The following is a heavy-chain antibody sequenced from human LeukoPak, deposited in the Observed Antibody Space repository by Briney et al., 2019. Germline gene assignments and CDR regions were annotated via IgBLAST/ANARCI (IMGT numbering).Heavy chain of an antibody. D-gene: IGHD2-15*01. J-gene: IGHJ4*02. V-gene: IGHV3-23*01. Sequence: GGSLRLSCAASGFTFSSYAMSWVRQAPGKGLEWVSTIGTSADTYYPDSVKGRFTISGDNSRNTLDLQMNSLRADDTAVYYCAKNVPGRAIDDWGQGTLVTVST. CDR1: GFTFSSYA. CDR3: AKNVPGRAIDD. CDR2: IGTSADT.